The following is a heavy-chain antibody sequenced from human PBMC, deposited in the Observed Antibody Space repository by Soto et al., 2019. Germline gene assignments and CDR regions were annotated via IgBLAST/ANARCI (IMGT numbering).Heavy chain of an antibody. D-gene: IGHD4-17*01. CDR1: GFSLSTSGVG. J-gene: IGHJ4*02. CDR3: AHFDYGDYVFDY. V-gene: IGHV2-5*02. CDR2: IYWDDDK. Sequence: QITLKESGPTLVKPTQTLTLTCTFSGFSLSTSGVGVGWIRQPPGKALEWLALIYWDDDKRYSPSLKSRLTITKDTSKIQVVLTMTNMDPVDPATYYCAHFDYGDYVFDYWGQGTLVNVSS.